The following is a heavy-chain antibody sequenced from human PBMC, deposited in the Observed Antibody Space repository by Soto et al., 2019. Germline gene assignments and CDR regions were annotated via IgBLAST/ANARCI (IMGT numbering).Heavy chain of an antibody. CDR2: IHYSGST. Sequence: PSETLSLTCTVSGGSISSYYWSWIRQPPGKGLEWIGYIHYSGSTNYNPSLKSRVTASVDTPKNQFSLKLSSVTAADTAVYYCARESSGTTPEPPYYYCYYMDVWGKGTTVTVSS. CDR3: ARESSGTTPEPPYYYCYYMDV. J-gene: IGHJ6*03. CDR1: GGSISSYY. V-gene: IGHV4-59*01. D-gene: IGHD2-2*01.